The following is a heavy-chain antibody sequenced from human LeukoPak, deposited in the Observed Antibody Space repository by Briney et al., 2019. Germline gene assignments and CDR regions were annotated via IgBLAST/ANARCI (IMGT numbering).Heavy chain of an antibody. CDR2: LSGSGSNT. CDR1: GFTFSSYG. Sequence: GGSLRLSCAASGFTFSSYGMSWVRQAPGKGLEWASGLSGSGSNTYYADSVKGRFTISRDNSKNTLYLQMNSLRAEDTAVYYCAKDPTAVARLYYFDYWGQGTLVTVSS. D-gene: IGHD6-19*01. CDR3: AKDPTAVARLYYFDY. V-gene: IGHV3-23*01. J-gene: IGHJ4*02.